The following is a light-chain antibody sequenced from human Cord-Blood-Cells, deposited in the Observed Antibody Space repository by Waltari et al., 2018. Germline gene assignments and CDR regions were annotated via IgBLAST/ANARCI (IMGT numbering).Light chain of an antibody. J-gene: IGKJ5*01. V-gene: IGKV4-1*01. CDR1: QSVLYSSNNKNY. CDR3: QQYYSTPIT. CDR2: WAS. Sequence: DIVMTQSPDSLAVSLGERATINCKSSQSVLYSSNNKNYLSGYHQKPGQPPKLLIYWASTRESGVPDRFSGSGSGTDFTLTISSLQAEDVAVYYCQQYYSTPITFGQGTRLEIK.